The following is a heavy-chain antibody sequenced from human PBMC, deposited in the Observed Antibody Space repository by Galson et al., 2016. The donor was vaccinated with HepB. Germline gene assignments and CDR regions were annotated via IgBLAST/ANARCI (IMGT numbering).Heavy chain of an antibody. Sequence: SLRLSCAASGFTFSNYALSWVRQAPGKGLEWVSAISGNGVSTYYADSVKGRFTISRDNSKNTLYLQVNSLRADDTAVYYCAKEVRSSSWFEDWGQGTPVTVSS. V-gene: IGHV3-23*01. J-gene: IGHJ5*02. D-gene: IGHD6-13*01. CDR3: AKEVRSSSWFED. CDR1: GFTFSNYA. CDR2: ISGNGVST.